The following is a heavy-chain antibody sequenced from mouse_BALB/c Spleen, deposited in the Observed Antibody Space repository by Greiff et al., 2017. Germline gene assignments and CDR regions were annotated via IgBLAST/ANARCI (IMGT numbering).Heavy chain of an antibody. V-gene: IGHV1S16*01. CDR2: INPSNGGT. Sequence: QVQLQQPGAELVKPGASVKLSCKASGYTFTSYWMHWVKLRPGQGFEWIGEINPSNGGTNYNEKFKRKATLTVDKSSSTAYMQLSSLTSEDSAVYYCTIANRAGYYRYEGYAMDYWGQGTSVTVSS. J-gene: IGHJ4*01. CDR3: TIANRAGYYRYEGYAMDY. D-gene: IGHD2-14*01. CDR1: GYTFTSYW.